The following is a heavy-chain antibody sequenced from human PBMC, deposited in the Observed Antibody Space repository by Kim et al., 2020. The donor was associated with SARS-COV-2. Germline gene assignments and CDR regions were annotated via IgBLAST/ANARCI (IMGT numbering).Heavy chain of an antibody. CDR3: AKGGVVPAAPFDY. Sequence: YADSVKGRLTISRDNSKNPLYLQMNSLRAEDTAVYYCAKGGVVPAAPFDYWGQGTLVTVSS. V-gene: IGHV3-23*01. D-gene: IGHD2-2*01. J-gene: IGHJ4*02.